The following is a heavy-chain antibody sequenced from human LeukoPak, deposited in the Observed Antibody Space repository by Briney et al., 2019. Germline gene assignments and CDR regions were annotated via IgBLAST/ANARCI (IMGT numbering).Heavy chain of an antibody. CDR2: IYTGGST. Sequence: PGGSLRLSCAASGFTVSSDYMTWVRQAPGKGLEWVSVIYTGGSTYYADSVKGRFTISRDVSKNTLYLQMNSLRAEDTAVYYCARDGGYLRAFDIWGQGTMVTVSS. D-gene: IGHD2-15*01. CDR3: ARDGGYLRAFDI. V-gene: IGHV3-53*01. CDR1: GFTVSSDY. J-gene: IGHJ3*02.